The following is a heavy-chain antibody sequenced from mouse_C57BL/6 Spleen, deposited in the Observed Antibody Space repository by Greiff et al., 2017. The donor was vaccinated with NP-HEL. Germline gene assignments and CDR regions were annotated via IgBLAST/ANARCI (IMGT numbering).Heavy chain of an antibody. J-gene: IGHJ2*01. D-gene: IGHD1-1*01. Sequence: DVMLVESGGGLVKPGGSLKLSCAASGFTFSDYGMHWVRQAPEKGLEWVAYISSGSSTIYYADTVKGRFTISRDNAKNTLFLQMTSLRSEDTAMYYCARTLITTVVEYYFDYWGLGTTLTVSS. CDR1: GFTFSDYG. CDR3: ARTLITTVVEYYFDY. V-gene: IGHV5-17*01. CDR2: ISSGSSTI.